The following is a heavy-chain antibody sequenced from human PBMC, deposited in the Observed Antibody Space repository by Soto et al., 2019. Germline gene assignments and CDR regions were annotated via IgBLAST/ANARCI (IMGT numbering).Heavy chain of an antibody. CDR3: ASLPALYGPGSYRFDD. V-gene: IGHV2-5*01. CDR2: IYWNDDK. D-gene: IGHD3-10*01. Sequence: QITLKESGPTLVKPTQTLTLTCTFSEFSLSTNGVGVGWIRQPPGKALEWVTLIYWNDDKRYSPSLRTRLTITKDTSKNQVVLRMTDMDPVDTATYYCASLPALYGPGSYRFDDWGQGTLVTVSS. CDR1: EFSLSTNGVG. J-gene: IGHJ4*02.